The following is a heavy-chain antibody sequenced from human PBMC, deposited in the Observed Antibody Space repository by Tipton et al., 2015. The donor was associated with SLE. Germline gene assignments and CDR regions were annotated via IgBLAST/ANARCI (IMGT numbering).Heavy chain of an antibody. CDR2: IYYSGST. J-gene: IGHJ4*02. CDR3: AREPRSGYHDY. D-gene: IGHD3-3*01. Sequence: TLSLTCTVSGASISSYYWSWIRQPPGKGLEWIGYIYYSGSTIHNPSLKSRVTMSVDTSKNQFSLKLSSATAADTAVYYCAREPRSGYHDYWGQGTLVIVSS. CDR1: GASISSYY. V-gene: IGHV4-59*12.